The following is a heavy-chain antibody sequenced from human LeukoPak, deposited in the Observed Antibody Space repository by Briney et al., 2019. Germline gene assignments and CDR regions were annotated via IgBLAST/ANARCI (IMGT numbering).Heavy chain of an antibody. D-gene: IGHD3-10*01. V-gene: IGHV4-34*01. J-gene: IGHJ4*02. CDR1: GGSFSGYY. CDR2: INHSGST. CDR3: ARVRWFGEHPFDY. Sequence: SSGTLSLTCAVYGGSFSGYYWSWIRQPPGKGLEWIGEINHSGSTNYNPSLKSRVTISVDTSKNQFSLKLSSVTAADTAVYYCARVRWFGEHPFDYWGQGTLVTVSS.